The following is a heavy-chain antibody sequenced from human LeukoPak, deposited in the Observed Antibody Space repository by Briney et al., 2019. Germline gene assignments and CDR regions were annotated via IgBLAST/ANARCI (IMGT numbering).Heavy chain of an antibody. CDR3: AKSTVVTPGPPDY. D-gene: IGHD4-23*01. CDR1: GFTFSSYS. J-gene: IGHJ4*02. CDR2: ISSSSSYI. V-gene: IGHV3-21*01. Sequence: GGSLRLSCAASGFTFSSYSMNWVRQAPGKGLEWVSSISSSSSYIYYADSVKGGFTISRDNAKNSPYLQMTRLRAEDTAVYYCAKSTVVTPGPPDYWGQGTLVTVPS.